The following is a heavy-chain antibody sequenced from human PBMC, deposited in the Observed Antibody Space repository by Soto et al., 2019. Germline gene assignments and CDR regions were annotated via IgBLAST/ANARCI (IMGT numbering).Heavy chain of an antibody. CDR3: ARERIVATIDYYYYGMDV. Sequence: SVKVSCKASGGTFSSYAISWVRQAPGQGLEWMGGIIPIFGTANYAQKFQGRVTITADESTSTAYMELSSLRSEDTAVYYRARERIVATIDYYYYGMDVWGQGTTVTVSS. J-gene: IGHJ6*02. D-gene: IGHD5-12*01. CDR2: IIPIFGTA. CDR1: GGTFSSYA. V-gene: IGHV1-69*13.